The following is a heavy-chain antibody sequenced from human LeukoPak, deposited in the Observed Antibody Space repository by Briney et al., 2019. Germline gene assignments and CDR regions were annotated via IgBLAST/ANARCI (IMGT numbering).Heavy chain of an antibody. CDR3: ARYDSSGYDAFDI. Sequence: GASVKVSCKASGGTFRSYAISWVRQAPRQGLEWMGGIIPIFGTANYAQKFQGRVTITTDESTSTAYMELSSLRSEDTAVYYCARYDSSGYDAFDIWGQGTMVTVSS. D-gene: IGHD3-22*01. V-gene: IGHV1-69*05. J-gene: IGHJ3*02. CDR1: GGTFRSYA. CDR2: IIPIFGTA.